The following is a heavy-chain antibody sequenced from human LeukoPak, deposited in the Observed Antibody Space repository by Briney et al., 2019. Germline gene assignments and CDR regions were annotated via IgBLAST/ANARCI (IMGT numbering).Heavy chain of an antibody. CDR3: ARVNSSSRRSFDY. CDR2: IYYSGST. D-gene: IGHD6-13*01. CDR1: GGSVSSGNYY. J-gene: IGHJ4*02. Sequence: SETLSLTCTVSGGSVSSGNYYWSWIRQPPGKGLEWIGYIYYSGSTNYNPSLKSRVTISVDTSKNQFSLKLSSVTAADTAVYYCARVNSSSRRSFDYWGQGTLVTVSS. V-gene: IGHV4-61*01.